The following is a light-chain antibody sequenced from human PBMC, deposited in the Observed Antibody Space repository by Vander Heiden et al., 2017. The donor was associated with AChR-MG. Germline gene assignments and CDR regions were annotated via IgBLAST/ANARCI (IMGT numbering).Light chain of an antibody. Sequence: QSALTQPASVSGSPGQSITISCTGTSSDIGTYNYVSWYQRHPGKAPKLMMYDVSNRPSGVSNRFSGSKSGNTASLTISGLQAEDEADYYCSSYTSSSTLVFGNGTKVNGL. CDR3: SSYTSSSTLV. CDR2: DVS. J-gene: IGLJ1*01. CDR1: SSDIGTYNY. V-gene: IGLV2-14*01.